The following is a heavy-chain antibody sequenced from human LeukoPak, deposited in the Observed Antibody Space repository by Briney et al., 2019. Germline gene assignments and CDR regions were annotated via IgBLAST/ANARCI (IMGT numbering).Heavy chain of an antibody. CDR2: INPNSGGT. D-gene: IGHD6-13*01. CDR1: GYTFTGYY. J-gene: IGHJ5*02. V-gene: IGHV1-2*06. CDR3: ARDGAKAAARNWFDP. Sequence: ASVKVPCKASGYTFTGYYMHWVRQAPGQGLEWMGRINPNSGGTNYAQKFQGRVTMTRDTSISTAYMELSRLRSDDTAVYYCARDGAKAAARNWFDPWGQGTLVTVSS.